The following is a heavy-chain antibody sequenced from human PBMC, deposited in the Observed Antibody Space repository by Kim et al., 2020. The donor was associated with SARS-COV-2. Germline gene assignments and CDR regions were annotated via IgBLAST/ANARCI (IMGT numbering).Heavy chain of an antibody. Sequence: ASVKVSCTASGYTFTNYYVHWVRQAPGQGLEWMGIIDPSVGSTTYAEDFQGRFSMTRDTSTSTVYMQLSSLRSEDTAVYYCARANGWFREFDFWGQGTLVTVSS. CDR3: ARANGWFREFDF. CDR1: GYTFTNYY. V-gene: IGHV1-46*01. CDR2: IDPSVGST. J-gene: IGHJ4*02. D-gene: IGHD3-10*01.